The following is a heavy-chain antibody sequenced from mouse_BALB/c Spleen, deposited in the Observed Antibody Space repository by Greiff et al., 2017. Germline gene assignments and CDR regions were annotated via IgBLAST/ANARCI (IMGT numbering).Heavy chain of an antibody. D-gene: IGHD2-2*01. V-gene: IGHV14-4*02. CDR1: GFNIKDYY. CDR2: IDPENGDT. CDR3: NAWGYGYDAY. J-gene: IGHJ2*01. Sequence: VQLQQSGAELVRSGASVKLSCTASGFNIKDYYMHWVKQRPEQGLEWIGWIDPENGDTEYAPKFQGKATMTADTSSNTAYLQLSSLTSEDTAVYYCNAWGYGYDAYWGQGTTLTVSS.